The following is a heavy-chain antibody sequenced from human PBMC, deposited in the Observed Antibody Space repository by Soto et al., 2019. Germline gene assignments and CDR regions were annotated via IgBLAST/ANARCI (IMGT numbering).Heavy chain of an antibody. D-gene: IGHD4-17*01. J-gene: IGHJ4*02. CDR3: AVLTLPYGDYDFDY. Sequence: GGSLRLFCAASGFTFSSYSMNSIRQAPGKGLEWVAVISYDGSNKYYADSVKGRFTISRDNSKNTLYLQMNSLRAEDTAVYYCAVLTLPYGDYDFDYWGQGTLVTVSS. CDR1: GFTFSSYS. V-gene: IGHV3-30*03. CDR2: ISYDGSNK.